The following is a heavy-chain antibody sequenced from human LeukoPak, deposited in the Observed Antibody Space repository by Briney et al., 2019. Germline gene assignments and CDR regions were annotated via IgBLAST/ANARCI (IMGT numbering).Heavy chain of an antibody. CDR3: AKDPFSIVVVPAASEGYFDY. Sequence: GGSLRLSCAASGFTFSSYGMHWVRQAPGKGLEWVAFIRYGGSNKYYADSVKGRFTISRDNSKNTLYLQMNSLRAEDTAVYYCAKDPFSIVVVPAASEGYFDYWGQGTLVTVSS. J-gene: IGHJ4*02. CDR2: IRYGGSNK. CDR1: GFTFSSYG. D-gene: IGHD2-2*01. V-gene: IGHV3-30*02.